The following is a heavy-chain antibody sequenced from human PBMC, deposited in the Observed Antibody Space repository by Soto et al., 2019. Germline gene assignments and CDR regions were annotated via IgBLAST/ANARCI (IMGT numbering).Heavy chain of an antibody. CDR2: IYSDGST. D-gene: IGHD3-10*01. V-gene: IGHV3-53*01. CDR3: ARDARGVDAFDI. J-gene: IGHJ3*02. CDR1: GFPVRSIY. Sequence: GGALRLSCADSGFPVRSIYMSWVRQAPGKGLECVSKIYSDGSTHYADSVKGRFTISRDSFKNTLHLQMNSLRAEDTAVYYCARDARGVDAFDIWGQGTIATVSS.